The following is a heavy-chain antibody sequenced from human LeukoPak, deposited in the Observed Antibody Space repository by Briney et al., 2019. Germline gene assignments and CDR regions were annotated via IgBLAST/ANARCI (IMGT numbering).Heavy chain of an antibody. Sequence: GESLKISCKASGYSFSTDWIAWVRQMPGKGLEWMGIIFPIDSETTYSPSFQGQVTISADKSISTAYLQWSSLKASDTAMYYCTRGCSGGSCSRDAMDVWGQGTMVTVSS. CDR3: TRGCSGGSCSRDAMDV. CDR2: IFPIDSET. D-gene: IGHD2-15*01. CDR1: GYSFSTDW. J-gene: IGHJ6*02. V-gene: IGHV5-51*01.